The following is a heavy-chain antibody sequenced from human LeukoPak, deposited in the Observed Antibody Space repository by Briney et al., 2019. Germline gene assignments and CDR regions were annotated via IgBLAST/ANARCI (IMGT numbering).Heavy chain of an antibody. V-gene: IGHV3-23*01. J-gene: IGHJ4*02. D-gene: IGHD4-17*01. CDR3: ARDYADYVGYFFFDY. Sequence: GGSLRLSCAASGFTFTSYAMSWVRQAPGKGLEWVSVISGGGETTYYADSAKGRFTISRDNSQNTLYLQMNSLRAEDTAVYYCARDYADYVGYFFFDYWGQGTLATVSS. CDR1: GFTFTSYA. CDR2: ISGGGETT.